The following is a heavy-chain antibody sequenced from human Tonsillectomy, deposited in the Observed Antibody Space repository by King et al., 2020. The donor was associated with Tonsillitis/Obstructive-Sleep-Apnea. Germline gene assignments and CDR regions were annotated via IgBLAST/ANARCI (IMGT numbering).Heavy chain of an antibody. Sequence: VQLVESGGGLVQPGGSLRLSCAASGFTFSSYWMSWVRQAPGKGLEWVANIKQDGSEKYYVDSVKGRYTISRDNAKNSLYLQMNSPRAEDTAVYYCARPVGGYCSSTSCYGYFDYWGQGTLVTVSS. J-gene: IGHJ4*02. CDR2: IKQDGSEK. CDR1: GFTFSSYW. CDR3: ARPVGGYCSSTSCYGYFDY. V-gene: IGHV3-7*01. D-gene: IGHD2-2*01.